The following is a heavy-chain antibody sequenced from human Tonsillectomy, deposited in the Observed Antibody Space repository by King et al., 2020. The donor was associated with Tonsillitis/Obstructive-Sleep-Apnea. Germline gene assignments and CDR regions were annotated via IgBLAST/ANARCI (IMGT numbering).Heavy chain of an antibody. D-gene: IGHD3-10*01. Sequence: VQLVESGGGLVQPGGSLRLSCAASGFTFSSYAMHWVRQAPGKGLEYVSAISSNGGSTYYANSVKGRFTISRDNSKNTLYLQMGSLRAEDMAVYYCATEVPVLLDAFYICGHGTMVTVSS. CDR3: ATEVPVLLDAFYI. V-gene: IGHV3-64*01. CDR2: ISSNGGST. CDR1: GFTFSSYA. J-gene: IGHJ3*02.